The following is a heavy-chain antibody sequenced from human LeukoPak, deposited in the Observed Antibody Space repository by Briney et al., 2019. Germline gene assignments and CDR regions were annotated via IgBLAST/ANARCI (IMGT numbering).Heavy chain of an antibody. CDR2: ISDSGGTT. J-gene: IGHJ4*02. CDR1: GFTFRNYS. D-gene: IGHD2-2*02. Sequence: GGSLRLSCAASGFTFRNYSTNWVRQAPGKGLEWVSGISDSGGTTDYADSVKGRFAISRDNSNNTLYLQMNSLRAEDTAVYYCAKARSGSSSSCYNYWGQGTLVTVSS. V-gene: IGHV3-23*01. CDR3: AKARSGSSSSCYNY.